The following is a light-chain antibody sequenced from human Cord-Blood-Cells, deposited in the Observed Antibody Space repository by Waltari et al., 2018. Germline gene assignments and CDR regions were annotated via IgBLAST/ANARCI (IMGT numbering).Light chain of an antibody. CDR2: KDS. Sequence: SYELTQPPSVSGDRGQTSRITCSGDALPRQDAYWYQQKPGQAPVLVIYKDSERPSGIPERFSGSSSGTTVTLTISGVQAEDEADYYCQSADSSGTYLFGGGTKLTVL. CDR1: ALPRQD. CDR3: QSADSSGTYL. J-gene: IGLJ2*01. V-gene: IGLV3-25*02.